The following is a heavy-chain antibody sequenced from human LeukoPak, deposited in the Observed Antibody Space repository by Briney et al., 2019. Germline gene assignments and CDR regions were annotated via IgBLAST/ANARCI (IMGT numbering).Heavy chain of an antibody. V-gene: IGHV3-30*03. Sequence: GGSLRLSCAASAFTFSSYGMHWVRQAPGKGLEWVAVISYDGTNKYYADSVKGRFTISRDNSKNTLYLQMNSRSSADTRADFAEQAQFGGEDRGIMGGNDDYYGLDVWRQGTTVTVSS. CDR3: EQAQFGGEDRGIMGGNDDYYGLDV. CDR1: AFTFSSYG. J-gene: IGHJ6*02. CDR2: ISYDGTNK. D-gene: IGHD2-21*01.